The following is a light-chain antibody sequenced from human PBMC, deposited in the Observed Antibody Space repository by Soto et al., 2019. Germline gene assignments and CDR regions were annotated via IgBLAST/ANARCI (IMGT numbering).Light chain of an antibody. CDR1: EGVSSS. CDR3: QQYNDWPWT. Sequence: MTQYPSTLSVSPGERFTLSCMASEGVSSSLAWYQQKPGQAPRVLIYGAYTTEPGITARFSGSGSGTEFTLAISSLQSEDSAIYYCQQYNDWPWTFGQGTKVEIK. V-gene: IGKV3-15*01. CDR2: GAY. J-gene: IGKJ1*01.